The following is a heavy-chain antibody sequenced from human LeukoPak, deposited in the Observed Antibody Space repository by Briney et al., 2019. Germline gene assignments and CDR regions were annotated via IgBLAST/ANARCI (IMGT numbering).Heavy chain of an antibody. V-gene: IGHV1-69*13. CDR2: IIPIFGTA. CDR3: ARDLRMDARGMDV. J-gene: IGHJ6*02. CDR1: GGTFSSYA. Sequence: SVKVSCKASGGTFSSYAISWVRQAPGQGLEWMGGIIPIFGTANYAQKFQGRVTITADESTSTAYMEPSSLRSEDTAVYYCARDLRMDARGMDVWGQGTTVTVSS. D-gene: IGHD2-2*03.